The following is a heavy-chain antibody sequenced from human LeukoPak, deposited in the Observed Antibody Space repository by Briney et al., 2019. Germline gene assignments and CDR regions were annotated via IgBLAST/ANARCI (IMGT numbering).Heavy chain of an antibody. Sequence: ASVKVSCKASDYTFTSYGISWVRQAPGQGLEWMGWISTYNGDTEYTQKLQGRVTMTADTSTRTAYMELRSLRSDDTAVYYCARGWIEMPTVYFDYWGQGTLVSVFS. J-gene: IGHJ4*02. CDR3: ARGWIEMPTVYFDY. CDR2: ISTYNGDT. CDR1: DYTFTSYG. V-gene: IGHV1-18*01. D-gene: IGHD5-24*01.